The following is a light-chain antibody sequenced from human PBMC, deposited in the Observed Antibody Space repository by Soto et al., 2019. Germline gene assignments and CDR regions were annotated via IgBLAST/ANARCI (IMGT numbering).Light chain of an antibody. CDR3: QQYKTYSPT. V-gene: IGKV1-5*03. CDR2: MAS. Sequence: DIQVTQSPSALSASVGDRVTITCRASQSVDNWLAWYQRRPGKAPKLLIYMASTLEVGVPSRFGGSASGTEFTLTISSLQPDDSATYYCQQYKTYSPTFGQGTKVEI. CDR1: QSVDNW. J-gene: IGKJ1*01.